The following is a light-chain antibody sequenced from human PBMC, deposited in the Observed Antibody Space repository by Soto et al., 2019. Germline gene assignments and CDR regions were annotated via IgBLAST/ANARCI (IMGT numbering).Light chain of an antibody. CDR2: DVS. J-gene: IGKJ2*03. V-gene: IGKV1-5*01. CDR1: QSVSAW. CDR3: QQSLITQYS. Sequence: DIQMTQSPSTLSASVGDRVTITCRASQSVSAWLAWYQQKPGKAPKFLMYDVSTLESGVPLRFSGSGSGTDFTLTISTLQPEDFATYYCQQSLITQYSFGQGTRLEIK.